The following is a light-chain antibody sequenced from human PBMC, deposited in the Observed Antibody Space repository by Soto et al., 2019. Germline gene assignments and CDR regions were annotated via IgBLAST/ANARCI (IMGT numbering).Light chain of an antibody. CDR3: SSYTSSSTL. V-gene: IGLV2-14*01. CDR2: AVT. Sequence: QSVLTQPASVSGSPGQSITISCTGTSSDVGGYNYVSWYQQHPGKAPKLMIYAVTDRPSGVSSRFSGSKSGNTASLTISGLQAGDEADYYCSSYTSSSTLFGTGTKV. CDR1: SSDVGGYNY. J-gene: IGLJ1*01.